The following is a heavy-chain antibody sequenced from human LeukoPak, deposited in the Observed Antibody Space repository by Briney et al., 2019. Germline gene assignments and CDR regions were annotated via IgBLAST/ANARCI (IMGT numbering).Heavy chain of an antibody. CDR2: ISSYNGNT. J-gene: IGHJ4*02. CDR3: ASGIQLWFTDY. V-gene: IGHV1-18*01. Sequence: GWISSYNGNTNYAQKLQGRVTMTTDTSTSTAYMELRSLRSDDTAVYYCASGIQLWFTDYWGQGTLVTVSS. D-gene: IGHD5-18*01.